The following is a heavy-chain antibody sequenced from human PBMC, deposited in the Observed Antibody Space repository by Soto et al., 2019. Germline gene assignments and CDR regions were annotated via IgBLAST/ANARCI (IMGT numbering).Heavy chain of an antibody. J-gene: IGHJ4*02. D-gene: IGHD3-3*01. Sequence: GGSLRLSCAGSGFTFSDYYITWIRQAPWKGLEWVSYISSRNIYTKYADSVQGRFTISTDNAKNSLYLQMNSLRAEDTAVYYCARDRVSVFGVVIGGQEPLVTVPS. V-gene: IGHV3-11*06. CDR2: ISSRNIYT. CDR3: ARDRVSVFGVVI. CDR1: GFTFSDYY.